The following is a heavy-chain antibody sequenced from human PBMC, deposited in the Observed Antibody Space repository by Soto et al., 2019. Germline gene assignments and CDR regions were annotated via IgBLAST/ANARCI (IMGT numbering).Heavy chain of an antibody. CDR3: ARRKERSGPNYFDY. J-gene: IGHJ4*02. CDR1: GYTFTTYD. CDR2: MNPYTGKA. D-gene: IGHD6-25*01. V-gene: IGHV1-8*01. Sequence: QVQLVQSGAEVKRPGASLKVSCQASGYTFTTYDINWVRQAPGQGLEWMGWMNPYTGKAGYAQKFQGRVTMTRDNSISTAYMELSSLRSEDTAVYYCARRKERSGPNYFDYWGLGTLGTVSS.